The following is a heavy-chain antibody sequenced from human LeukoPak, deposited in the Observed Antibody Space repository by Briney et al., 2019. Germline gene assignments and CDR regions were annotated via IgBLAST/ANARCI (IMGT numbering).Heavy chain of an antibody. D-gene: IGHD4-17*01. V-gene: IGHV4-4*07. CDR2: IYTSGST. J-gene: IGHJ4*02. CDR3: ARYAYGDYFFDY. CDR1: GGSISSFY. Sequence: PSETLSLTCTVSGGSISSFYWSWIRQPAGKGLEWIGRIYTSGSTNYNPFLKSRVTMSVDTSKNQLSLKVTSVTAADTAVYYCARYAYGDYFFDYWGQGTLVTVSS.